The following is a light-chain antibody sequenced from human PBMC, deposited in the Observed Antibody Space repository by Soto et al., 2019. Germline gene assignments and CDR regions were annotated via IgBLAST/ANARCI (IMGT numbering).Light chain of an antibody. CDR2: KAS. V-gene: IGKV1-5*03. CDR3: QHYGA. J-gene: IGKJ1*01. Sequence: DIQLTQSPSTLSASLGDRVTFTCRASQSINNWLAWYQQKPGKAPKVLIYKASALETGVPSRFSGSGSGTEFTLTISGLQPDDFATYCCQHYGAFGQGTKVDIK. CDR1: QSINNW.